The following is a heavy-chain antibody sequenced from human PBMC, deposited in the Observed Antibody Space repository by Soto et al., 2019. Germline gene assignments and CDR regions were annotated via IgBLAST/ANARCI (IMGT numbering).Heavy chain of an antibody. D-gene: IGHD2-2*01. CDR1: GFTFSSYA. Sequence: EVQLLESGGGLVQAGGSLRLSCAASGFTFSSYAMSWVRQAPGKGLEWVSGISGSGGSTYNADSVKGRFTISRDNSKNTLYLQMNSLRAEDTAVYYCAKDSEYQLLFVAYWGQGTLVTVSS. V-gene: IGHV3-23*01. CDR2: ISGSGGST. J-gene: IGHJ4*02. CDR3: AKDSEYQLLFVAY.